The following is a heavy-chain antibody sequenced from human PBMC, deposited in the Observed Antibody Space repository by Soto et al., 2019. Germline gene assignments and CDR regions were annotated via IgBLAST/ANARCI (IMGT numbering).Heavy chain of an antibody. D-gene: IGHD3-10*01. Sequence: PSETLSLTCAVSGGSISGGGYSWSWIRQPPGKGLEWIGYIDHSGSTYYNPSLKSRVTISVDTSKNQLSLKLSSVTAADTAVYYCARDPSGSGPNFDPWGQGTLVTVSS. J-gene: IGHJ5*02. CDR3: ARDPSGSGPNFDP. CDR1: GGSISGGGYS. CDR2: IDHSGST. V-gene: IGHV4-30-2*01.